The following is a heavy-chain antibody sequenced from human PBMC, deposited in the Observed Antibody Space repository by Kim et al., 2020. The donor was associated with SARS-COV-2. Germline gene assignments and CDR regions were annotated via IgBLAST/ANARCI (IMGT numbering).Heavy chain of an antibody. D-gene: IGHD5-12*01. Sequence: SETLSLTCAVYGGSFSGYYWSWIRQPPGKGLEWIGEINHSGSTNYNPSLKSRVTISVDTSKNQFSLKLSSVTAADTAVYYCARDGKHRAVATSYYYYYGMDVWGRGTTVTVSS. J-gene: IGHJ6*02. V-gene: IGHV4-34*01. CDR2: INHSGST. CDR3: ARDGKHRAVATSYYYYYGMDV. CDR1: GGSFSGYY.